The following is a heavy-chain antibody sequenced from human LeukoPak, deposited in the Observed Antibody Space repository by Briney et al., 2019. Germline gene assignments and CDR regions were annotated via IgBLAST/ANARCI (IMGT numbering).Heavy chain of an antibody. CDR1: GFTFSSYS. CDR2: ITSNSRYI. D-gene: IGHD5-12*01. J-gene: IGHJ4*02. V-gene: IGHV3-21*01. Sequence: GGSLRLSCAASGFTFSSYSMNWVRQAPGKGLEWVSSITSNSRYIFYADSVKGRFTISRDNAQNSLYLQMNSLRAEDTAVYYCARGPSGYHNTGGQGTLVTVSS. CDR3: ARGPSGYHNT.